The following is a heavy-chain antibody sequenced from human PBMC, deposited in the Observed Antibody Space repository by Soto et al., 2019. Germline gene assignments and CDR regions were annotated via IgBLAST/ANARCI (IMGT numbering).Heavy chain of an antibody. V-gene: IGHV3-11*01. J-gene: IGHJ6*02. CDR2: ISSSGSTI. D-gene: IGHD4-17*01. CDR1: GFTFSDYY. Sequence: PGESLKISCAASGFTFSDYYMSWIRQAPGKGLEWVSYISSSGSTIYYADSVKGRFTISRDNAKNSLFLQMNSLRAEDTAVYYCASPTVTPHYGMDVWGQGTTVTVSS. CDR3: ASPTVTPHYGMDV.